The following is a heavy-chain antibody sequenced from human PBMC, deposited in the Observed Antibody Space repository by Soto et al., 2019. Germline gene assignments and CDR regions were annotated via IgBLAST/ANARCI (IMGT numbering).Heavy chain of an antibody. J-gene: IGHJ4*02. CDR1: GYTFSFDY. CDR3: AKGRRNTF. Sequence: QVQLLQSEAEVKKPGASVKISCKASGYTFSFDYLSWVRRAPGQGLQWMGKINPDGGATAYAQSFQGRVSITSDASTGTVYMELSSLTSDDTAVYYCAKGRRNTFWGQGTLVSVSS. CDR2: INPDGGAT. V-gene: IGHV1-46*01. D-gene: IGHD3-10*01.